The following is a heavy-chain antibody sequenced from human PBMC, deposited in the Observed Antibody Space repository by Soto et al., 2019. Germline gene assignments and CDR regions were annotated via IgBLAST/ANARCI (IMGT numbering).Heavy chain of an antibody. CDR1: GGTFSSYA. Sequence: QVQLVQSGAEVKKPGSSVKVSCKASGGTFSSYAISWVRQAPGQGLEWMGGIIPIFGTANYAQKFQGRVTITADESTSTAYMELSSLRSEDTAVYYCARRRVDYHSIVGATNDLWGQGTLVTVSS. CDR3: ARRRVDYHSIVGATNDL. D-gene: IGHD1-26*01. J-gene: IGHJ5*02. V-gene: IGHV1-69*01. CDR2: IIPIFGTA.